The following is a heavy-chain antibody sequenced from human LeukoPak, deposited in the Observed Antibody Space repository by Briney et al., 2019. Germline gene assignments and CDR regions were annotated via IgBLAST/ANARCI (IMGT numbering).Heavy chain of an antibody. J-gene: IGHJ6*02. V-gene: IGHV1-2*02. D-gene: IGHD3-10*01. CDR2: INPNSGGT. Sequence: ASVKVSCKASGYTFTGYYMHWVRQAPGQGLEWVGWINPNSGGTNYAQKFQGRVTMTRDTSISTAYMELSRLRSDDTAVYYCARDLGRITMVRGVIGGMDVWGQGTTVTVSS. CDR3: ARDLGRITMVRGVIGGMDV. CDR1: GYTFTGYY.